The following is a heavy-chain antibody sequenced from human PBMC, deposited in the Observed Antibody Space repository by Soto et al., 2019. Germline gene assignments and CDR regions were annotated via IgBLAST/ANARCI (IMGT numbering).Heavy chain of an antibody. CDR2: IYYSGST. CDR3: ARDYRVPSASAMDV. Sequence: PSETLSLTCTVSGDSINSGDYHWSWIRQSPGKGLEWIGAIYYSGSTYYNPSLKSRIRISVDTSNNQFSLNINSVTAADTAVYYCARDYRVPSASAMDVWGQGTTVTVSS. V-gene: IGHV4-30-4*01. CDR1: GDSINSGDYH. J-gene: IGHJ6*02. D-gene: IGHD2-15*01.